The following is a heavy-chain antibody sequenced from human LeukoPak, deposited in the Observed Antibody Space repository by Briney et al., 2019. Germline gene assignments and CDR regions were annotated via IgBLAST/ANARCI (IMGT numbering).Heavy chain of an antibody. CDR2: ISSSSSTI. CDR3: ARDQTSYYYDSSGYYPYWYFDL. D-gene: IGHD3-22*01. Sequence: GGSLRLSCAASGFTFSSYSMNWVRQAPGEGLEWVSYISSSSSTIYYADSVKGRFTISRDNAKNSLYLQMNSLRAEDTAVYYCARDQTSYYYDSSGYYPYWYFDLWGRGTLVTVSS. V-gene: IGHV3-48*01. CDR1: GFTFSSYS. J-gene: IGHJ2*01.